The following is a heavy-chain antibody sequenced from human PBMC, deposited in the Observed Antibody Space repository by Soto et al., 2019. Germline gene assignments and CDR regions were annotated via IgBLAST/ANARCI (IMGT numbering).Heavy chain of an antibody. CDR3: ASSQSYSIYYYYGMDV. CDR2: IYYSGST. Sequence: ETLSLTCTVSGDSVTSGNYYWSWIRQPPGKGLEWIGHIYYSGSTYYNPSLKSRVTISVDTSKNQFSLKLSSVTAADTAVYYCASSQSYSIYYYYGMDVWGQGTTVTVSS. J-gene: IGHJ6*02. CDR1: GDSVTSGNYY. V-gene: IGHV4-61*01. D-gene: IGHD6-13*01.